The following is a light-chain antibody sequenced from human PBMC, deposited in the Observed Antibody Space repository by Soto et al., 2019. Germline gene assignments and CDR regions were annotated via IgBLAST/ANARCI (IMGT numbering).Light chain of an antibody. V-gene: IGKV3-15*01. Sequence: EMVMTQSPATLSVSPGERATLSCRASQSVSNNLAWYQQKPGQAPRLLIYGASTRATSIPVRFSGSGSGTEFTLTISRLQSEDFAVYYCQQYNNWPRTFGQGTKVEIK. CDR2: GAS. CDR1: QSVSNN. CDR3: QQYNNWPRT. J-gene: IGKJ1*01.